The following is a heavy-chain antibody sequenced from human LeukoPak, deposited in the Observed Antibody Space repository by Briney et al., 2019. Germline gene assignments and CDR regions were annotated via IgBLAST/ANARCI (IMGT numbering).Heavy chain of an antibody. J-gene: IGHJ3*02. CDR2: INHSGST. CDR3: ARRLRGYSYGDAFDI. V-gene: IGHV4-34*01. D-gene: IGHD5-18*01. CDR1: GGSFSGYY. Sequence: SETLSLTCAVSGGSFSGYYWSWIRQPPGKGLEWIGEINHSGSTNYNPSLKSRVTISVDTSKNQFSLKLSSVTAADTAVYYWARRLRGYSYGDAFDIWGQGTMVTVSS.